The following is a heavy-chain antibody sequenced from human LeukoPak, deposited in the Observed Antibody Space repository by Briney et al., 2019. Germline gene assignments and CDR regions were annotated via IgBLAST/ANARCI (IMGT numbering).Heavy chain of an antibody. Sequence: PGGSLKLSCVASGFTFSGSAMHWVRQASGKGLEWVGRIRTKANSDATAYGASVKGRFTISRDDSKNTAYLQMNSLKTEDAAVYYCTRQGSIRGVIIYGMDVWGQGTTVTVSS. CDR3: TRQGSIRGVIIYGMDV. V-gene: IGHV3-73*01. CDR1: GFTFSGSA. CDR2: IRTKANSDAT. D-gene: IGHD3-10*01. J-gene: IGHJ6*02.